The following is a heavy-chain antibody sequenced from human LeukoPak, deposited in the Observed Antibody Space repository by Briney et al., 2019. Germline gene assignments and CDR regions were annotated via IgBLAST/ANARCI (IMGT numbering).Heavy chain of an antibody. CDR3: AKDLSSGYYGSGSYFLGGWDY. CDR2: ISGSGGST. V-gene: IGHV3-23*01. Sequence: SGGSLRLSCAASGFTFSSYAMSWVRQAPGKGLEWVSAISGSGGSTYYADSVKGWFTISRDNSKNTLYLQMNSLRAEDTAVYYCAKDLSSGYYGSGSYFLGGWDYWGQGTLVTVSS. D-gene: IGHD3-10*01. CDR1: GFTFSSYA. J-gene: IGHJ4*02.